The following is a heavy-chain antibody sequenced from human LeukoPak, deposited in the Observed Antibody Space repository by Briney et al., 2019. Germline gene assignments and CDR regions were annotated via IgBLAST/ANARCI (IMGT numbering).Heavy chain of an antibody. CDR3: AREAPGVGATPSGAFDI. CDR2: IYYSGST. D-gene: IGHD1-26*01. V-gene: IGHV4-30-4*08. Sequence: SETLSLTCAVYGGSFSGYYWSWIRQPPGKGLEWIGYIYYSGSTYYNPSLKSRVTISVDTSKNQFSLKLSSVTAADTAVYYCAREAPGVGATPSGAFDIWGQGTMVTVSS. CDR1: GGSFSGYY. J-gene: IGHJ3*02.